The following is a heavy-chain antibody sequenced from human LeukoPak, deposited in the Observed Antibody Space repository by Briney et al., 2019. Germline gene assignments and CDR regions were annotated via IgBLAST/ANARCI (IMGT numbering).Heavy chain of an antibody. Sequence: PGGSLRLSCAASGFTFSSYAMSWVRQAPGKGLEWVSGITPSSKTYYTDSVKGRFTISRDNSENTLYLQMNNLIVEDTAIYYCAKSERAIGQSWGQGTLVTVS. D-gene: IGHD2-21*01. CDR2: ITPSSKT. J-gene: IGHJ5*02. V-gene: IGHV3-23*01. CDR1: GFTFSSYA. CDR3: AKSERAIGQS.